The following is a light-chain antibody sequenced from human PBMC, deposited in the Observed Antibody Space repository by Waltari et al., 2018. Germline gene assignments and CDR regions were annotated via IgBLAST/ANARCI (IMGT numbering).Light chain of an antibody. CDR2: AAS. CDR1: QSISSY. J-gene: IGKJ1*01. Sequence: DIQMTQSPSSLSASVGDRVTITCRASQSISSYLNWDQQKPGKAPKLLIYAASSLQSGVTSRFSGRGSGTYFTLTISCLQPEDFETYYCQQSYSTPRTFGQGTKVEIK. CDR3: QQSYSTPRT. V-gene: IGKV1-39*01.